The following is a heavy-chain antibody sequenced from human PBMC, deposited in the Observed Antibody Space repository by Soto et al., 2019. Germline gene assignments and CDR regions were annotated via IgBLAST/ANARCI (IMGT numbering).Heavy chain of an antibody. J-gene: IGHJ6*02. Sequence: SETLSLTCAVSGDSISSGYHWAWIRQPPGKGLEWVASIYHSGTTYYNPSLMSRVTISVDTSKNQFSLKLSSVTAADSAVYYCASSSLYGMDVWGQGTTVTVSS. V-gene: IGHV4-38-2*01. CDR2: IYHSGTT. CDR1: GDSISSGYH. CDR3: ASSSLYGMDV.